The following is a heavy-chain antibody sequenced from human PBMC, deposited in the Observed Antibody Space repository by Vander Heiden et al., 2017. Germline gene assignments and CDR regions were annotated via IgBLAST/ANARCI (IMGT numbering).Heavy chain of an antibody. CDR1: GFPFIVSS. Sequence: EVQLVESGGDFVQPRGSLKLSCAASGFPFIVSSMHWVRQASGKGLKWVGRIRNKDNNYATVYSESVKGRFTISRDDSKNTVYLQMNSLKTEDTAVYYCNTNFGIWGQGTMVTVSS. CDR2: IRNKDNNYAT. J-gene: IGHJ3*02. V-gene: IGHV3-73*02. CDR3: NTNFGI.